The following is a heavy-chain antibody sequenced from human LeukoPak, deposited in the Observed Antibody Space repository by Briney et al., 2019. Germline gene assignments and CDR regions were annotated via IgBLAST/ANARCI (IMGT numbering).Heavy chain of an antibody. CDR1: GFTFSSYA. D-gene: IGHD6-19*01. CDR3: AKPLVAVAGNDYFDY. Sequence: GGSLRLSCAASGFTFSSYAMSWVRQAPGKGLEWVSAISGSGGSTYYADSVRGRFTISRDNSKNTLYLQMNSLRAEDTAVYYCAKPLVAVAGNDYFDYWGQGTLVTVSS. V-gene: IGHV3-23*01. CDR2: ISGSGGST. J-gene: IGHJ4*02.